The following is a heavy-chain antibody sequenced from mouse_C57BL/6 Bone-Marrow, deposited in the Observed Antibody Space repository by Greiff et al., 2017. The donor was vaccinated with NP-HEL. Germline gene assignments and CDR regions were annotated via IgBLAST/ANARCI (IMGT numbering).Heavy chain of an antibody. J-gene: IGHJ2*01. CDR1: GFAFSSSW. Sequence: QVQLKESGPELVKPGASVKISCKASGFAFSSSWMHWVKQRPGKGLEWIGRIYPGDGDTNYTGKFQGKATLTADKSSNTAYMQLSSLTSEDSAVYCCARLSDYGYWGKGATLT. V-gene: IGHV1-82*01. CDR2: IYPGDGDT. CDR3: ARLSDYGY.